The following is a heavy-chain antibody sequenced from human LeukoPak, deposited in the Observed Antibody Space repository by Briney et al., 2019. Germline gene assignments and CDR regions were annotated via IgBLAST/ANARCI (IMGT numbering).Heavy chain of an antibody. V-gene: IGHV3-7*01. CDR3: AKGEGGYSS. Sequence: GGSLRLSCATSGFIFRAYLMTWVRQAPGKGLEWVANIHQDGSEKYHVDSVKGRFIISRDNANNLLVLQMHSLRAEDAAVYYCAKGEGGYSSWGQGTLVTVSS. J-gene: IGHJ5*02. CDR1: GFIFRAYL. D-gene: IGHD4-23*01. CDR2: IHQDGSEK.